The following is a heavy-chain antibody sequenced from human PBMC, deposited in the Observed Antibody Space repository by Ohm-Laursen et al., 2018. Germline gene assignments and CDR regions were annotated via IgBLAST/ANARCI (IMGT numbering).Heavy chain of an antibody. CDR3: AKWGGAGRPGLDY. Sequence: SLRLSCTASGFTFSSYAMSWVRQAPGKGLEWVSAISGSGGSTYYADSVKGRFTISRDNSKNTLYLQMNSLRAEDTAVYYCAKWGGAGRPGLDYWGQGTLVTVSS. J-gene: IGHJ4*02. V-gene: IGHV3-23*01. D-gene: IGHD3-16*01. CDR2: ISGSGGST. CDR1: GFTFSSYA.